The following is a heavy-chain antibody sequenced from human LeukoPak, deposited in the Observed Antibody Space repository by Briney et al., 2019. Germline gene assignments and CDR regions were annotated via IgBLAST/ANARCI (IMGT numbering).Heavy chain of an antibody. Sequence: SETLSLTCTVSGDSISSYYWSWIRQPAGKGLEWIGRIYTSGSTDYNPSLKSRVTMSVDTSKNQFCLKLSSLTAADTAMYYCARGFTRFDPWGQGNVVTVSS. CDR2: IYTSGST. V-gene: IGHV4-4*07. J-gene: IGHJ5*02. CDR1: GDSISSYY. CDR3: ARGFTRFDP. D-gene: IGHD1-1*01.